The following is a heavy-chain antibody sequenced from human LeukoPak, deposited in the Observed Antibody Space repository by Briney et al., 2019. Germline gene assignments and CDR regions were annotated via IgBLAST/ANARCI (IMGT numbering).Heavy chain of an antibody. Sequence: ASVKVSCKASGYTFTGYYMHWVRQAPGQGLEWMGWINPNSGGTNYAQKFQGRVTMTRDASISTAYMELSRLRSDDTAVYYCARAYCSGGSSYSGKRFDPWGQGTLVTVSS. CDR3: ARAYCSGGSSYSGKRFDP. D-gene: IGHD2-15*01. J-gene: IGHJ5*02. V-gene: IGHV1-2*02. CDR1: GYTFTGYY. CDR2: INPNSGGT.